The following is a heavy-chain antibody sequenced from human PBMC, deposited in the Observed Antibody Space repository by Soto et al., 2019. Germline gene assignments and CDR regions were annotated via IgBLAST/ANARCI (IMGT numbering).Heavy chain of an antibody. CDR1: GFTFSSYA. V-gene: IGHV3-23*01. Sequence: EVQLLESGGGSVQPGGSLRLSCAASGFTFSSYAMSWVRQAPGKGLEWVSAISGSGGTTYYTDSVKGRFTFSRDNSKNTLYLQMNSLRAEDTAVYYCAKTANGWFSAFDIWGQGTMVTVSS. CDR3: AKTANGWFSAFDI. J-gene: IGHJ3*02. D-gene: IGHD6-19*01. CDR2: ISGSGGTT.